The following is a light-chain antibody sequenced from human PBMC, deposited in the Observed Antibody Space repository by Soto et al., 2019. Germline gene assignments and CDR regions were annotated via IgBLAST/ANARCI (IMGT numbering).Light chain of an antibody. CDR3: QQYGGSPWT. J-gene: IGKJ1*01. CDR1: QSVGSTN. Sequence: EIVLTQSPGTLSLSPGERATLSCRASQSVGSTNLAWYQQKPGQAPRLLIYGASSRATGIPDRFSGSGSGTDFTLTISRLEPEDFAVYFCQQYGGSPWTFGKGTKVDIK. CDR2: GAS. V-gene: IGKV3-20*01.